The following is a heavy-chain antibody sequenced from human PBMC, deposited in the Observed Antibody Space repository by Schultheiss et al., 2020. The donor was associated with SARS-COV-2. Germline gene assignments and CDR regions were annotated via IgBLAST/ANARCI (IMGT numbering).Heavy chain of an antibody. D-gene: IGHD4-23*01. CDR3: ARDPSPYGGKGYFQH. V-gene: IGHV3-49*04. CDR1: GFTFSSYA. Sequence: GESLKISCAASGFTFSSYAMSWVRQAPGKGLEWVGFIRSKAYGGTTEYAASVKGRFTISRDDSKSIAYLQMNSLKTEDTAVYYCARDPSPYGGKGYFQHWGRGPWSPSPQ. J-gene: IGHJ1*01. CDR2: IRSKAYGGTT.